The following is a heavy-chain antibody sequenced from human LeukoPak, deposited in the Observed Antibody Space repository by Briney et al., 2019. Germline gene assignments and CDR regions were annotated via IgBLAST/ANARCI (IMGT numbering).Heavy chain of an antibody. J-gene: IGHJ4*02. Sequence: SGTLSLTCAVYGGSFSGYYWSWIRQPPGKGLEWIGEINHSGSTNYNPSLKSRVTISVDTSKNQFSLKLSSVTAADTAVYYCARESSRGEIAARSNLDYWGQGTLVTVSS. D-gene: IGHD6-6*01. CDR2: INHSGST. CDR1: GGSFSGYY. CDR3: ARESSRGEIAARSNLDY. V-gene: IGHV4-34*01.